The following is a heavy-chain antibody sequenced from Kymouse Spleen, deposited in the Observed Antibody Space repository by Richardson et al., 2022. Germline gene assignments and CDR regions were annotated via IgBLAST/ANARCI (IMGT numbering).Heavy chain of an antibody. CDR3: AREVGASPYYYYYYGMDV. D-gene: IGHD1-26*01. CDR1: GFTFSSYG. J-gene: IGHJ6*02. V-gene: IGHV3-33*01. Sequence: QVQLVESGGGVVQPGRSLRLSCAASGFTFSSYGMHWVRQAPGKGLEWVAVIWYDGSNKYYADSVKGRFTISRDNSKNTLYLQMNSLRAEDTAVYYCAREVGASPYYYYYYGMDVWGQGTTVTVSS. CDR2: IWYDGSNK.